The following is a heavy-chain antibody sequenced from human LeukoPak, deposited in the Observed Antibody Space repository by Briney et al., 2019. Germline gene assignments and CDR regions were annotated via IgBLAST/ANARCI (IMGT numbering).Heavy chain of an antibody. V-gene: IGHV3-30*03. J-gene: IGHJ4*02. CDR1: GFTFSSYG. CDR3: AREGYSGSYDGRFDY. D-gene: IGHD1-26*01. Sequence: PGRSLRLSCAASGFTFSSYGMHWVRQAPGKGLEWVAVISYDGSNKYYADSVKGRFTISRDNAKNSLYLQMNSLRAEDTALYYCAREGYSGSYDGRFDYWGQGTLVTVSS. CDR2: ISYDGSNK.